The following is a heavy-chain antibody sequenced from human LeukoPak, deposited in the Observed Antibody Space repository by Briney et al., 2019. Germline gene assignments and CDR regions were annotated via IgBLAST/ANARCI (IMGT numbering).Heavy chain of an antibody. CDR2: ISSSGSTI. V-gene: IGHV3-11*04. D-gene: IGHD3-3*01. CDR3: AKDFSYDFWSGYYRAGSTE. Sequence: PGGSLRLSCAASGFTFSDYYMTWIRQAPGRGLEWVSYISSSGSTIYYADSVKGRFTISRDNAKNSLYLQMNSLRAEDTAVYYCAKDFSYDFWSGYYRAGSTEWGQGTLVTVSS. J-gene: IGHJ4*02. CDR1: GFTFSDYY.